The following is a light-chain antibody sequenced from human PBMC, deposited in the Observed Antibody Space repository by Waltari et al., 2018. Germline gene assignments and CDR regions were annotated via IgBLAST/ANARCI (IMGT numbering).Light chain of an antibody. J-gene: IGLJ2*01. V-gene: IGLV2-23*01. Sequence: QSALTQPASVSGSPGQSITISCTGTSSDVATYNLVSWYQQHPGTAPRLMIYEDTERPSGVSNRFSGSKSGNTASLTISGLQAEDGADYYCCSYAGNKIMIFGGGTKLTVL. CDR1: SSDVATYNL. CDR3: CSYAGNKIMI. CDR2: EDT.